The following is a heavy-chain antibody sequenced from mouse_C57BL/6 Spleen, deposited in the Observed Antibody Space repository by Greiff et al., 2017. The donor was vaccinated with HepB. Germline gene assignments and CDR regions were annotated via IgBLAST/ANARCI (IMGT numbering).Heavy chain of an antibody. CDR3: ARSRGRYAMDY. CDR1: GFTFSDYG. J-gene: IGHJ4*01. Sequence: DVQLVESGGGLVKPGGSLKLSCAASGFTFSDYGMHWVRQAPEKGLEWVAYISSGSSTIYYADTVKGRFTISRDNAKNTLFLQMTSLRSEDTAMYYCARSRGRYAMDYGGQGTSVTVSS. V-gene: IGHV5-17*01. CDR2: ISSGSSTI.